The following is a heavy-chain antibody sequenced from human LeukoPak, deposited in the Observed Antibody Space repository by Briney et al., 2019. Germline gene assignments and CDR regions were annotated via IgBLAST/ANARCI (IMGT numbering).Heavy chain of an antibody. CDR3: AYFDLDY. CDR2: ISMGGDIE. Sequence: GGSLRLSCAASRFSFSSYDMHWVRQAPGKGLEWVAAISMGGDIEVYRDSVRGRFTISRDNSKNTLYLQMNSLRVEDTAVYYCAYFDLDYWGQGTLVTVSS. V-gene: IGHV3-30-3*01. J-gene: IGHJ4*02. D-gene: IGHD3-9*01. CDR1: RFSFSSYD.